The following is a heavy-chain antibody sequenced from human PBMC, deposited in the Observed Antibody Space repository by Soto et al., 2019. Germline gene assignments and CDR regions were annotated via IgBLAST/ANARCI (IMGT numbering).Heavy chain of an antibody. CDR2: INHSGST. D-gene: IGHD2-8*02. V-gene: IGHV4-39*07. CDR3: ARDKITGLFDY. CDR1: GGSISSGGYY. J-gene: IGHJ4*02. Sequence: SETLSLTCTVSGGSISSGGYYWTWIRQPPGTGLEWIGEINHSGSTNYNPSLKSRVTISVDTSKNQFSLKLTSVTAADTAVYYCARDKITGLFDYWGQGTRVTVSS.